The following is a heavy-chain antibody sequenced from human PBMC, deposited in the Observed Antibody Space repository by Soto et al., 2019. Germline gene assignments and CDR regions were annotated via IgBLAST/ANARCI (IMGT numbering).Heavy chain of an antibody. CDR1: GFTFSSYW. Sequence: EVQLVESGGGLVQPGGSLRLSCAASGFTFSSYWMHWVRQAPGKGLVWVSRINSDGSSTSYADSVKGRFTISRDNAKNTLNLQMNRLRAEETAVYYCVRTSVVVAAATREDYWGQGTLVTVSS. V-gene: IGHV3-74*01. CDR3: VRTSVVVAAATREDY. J-gene: IGHJ4*02. D-gene: IGHD2-15*01. CDR2: INSDGSST.